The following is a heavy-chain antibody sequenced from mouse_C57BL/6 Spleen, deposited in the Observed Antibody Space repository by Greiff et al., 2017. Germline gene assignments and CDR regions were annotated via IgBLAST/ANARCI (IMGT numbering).Heavy chain of an antibody. CDR3: ARRGLYYGSSYYAMDY. Sequence: QVQLQQPGAELVKPGASVKLSCKASGYTFTSYWMQWVKQRPGQGLEWIGELDPSDSSTNYNQKFKGKATLTVDTSSSTAYMQLSSLTSEDSAVYYCARRGLYYGSSYYAMDYWGTGTSVTVSS. CDR2: LDPSDSST. CDR1: GYTFTSYW. D-gene: IGHD1-1*01. V-gene: IGHV1-50*01. J-gene: IGHJ4*01.